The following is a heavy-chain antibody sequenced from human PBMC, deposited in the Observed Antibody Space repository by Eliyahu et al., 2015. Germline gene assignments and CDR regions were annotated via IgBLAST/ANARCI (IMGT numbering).Heavy chain of an antibody. J-gene: IGHJ4*02. CDR2: IFPRDSDT. Sequence: DVQLVQSGAELKKPGDSLXISCRASGXVFPNSWIGWAXQLPGKGLEWRAFIFPRDSDTIYSPSFQGQVTISADKSMTTAYLHWDNLEASDTATYYCARSLYGSGSLYGDYWGQGTLVTVSS. D-gene: IGHD3-10*01. V-gene: IGHV5-51*03. CDR1: GXVFPNSW. CDR3: ARSLYGSGSLYGDY.